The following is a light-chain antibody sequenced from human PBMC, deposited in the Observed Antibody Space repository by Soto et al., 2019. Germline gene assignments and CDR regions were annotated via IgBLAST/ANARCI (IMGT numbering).Light chain of an antibody. Sequence: EILLTQSPGALSCAPGERTTLSCGGSRSVIGAYLAWYQQKGGQPPGLLIYGACRRATGVPDGVRGSGSGTDFNLTISRLESLDFDVHYCSQYGSSSWTFGKGT. CDR1: RSVIGAY. CDR3: SQYGSSSWT. V-gene: IGKV3-20*01. J-gene: IGKJ1*01. CDR2: GAC.